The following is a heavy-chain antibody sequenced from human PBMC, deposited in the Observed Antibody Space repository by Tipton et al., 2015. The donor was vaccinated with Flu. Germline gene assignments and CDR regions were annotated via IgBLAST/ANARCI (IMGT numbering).Heavy chain of an antibody. CDR3: VKMPDFDY. D-gene: IGHD1-14*01. J-gene: IGHJ4*02. CDR1: GFTFRTNG. Sequence: SGFTFRTNGMHWVRQAPGKGLEWVAHIRSDETTEYADSAKGRFTISRDNSKDMLYLQMNSLRAEDTAVYYCVKMPDFDYWGQGTLVTVSS. V-gene: IGHV3-30*02. CDR2: IRSDETTE.